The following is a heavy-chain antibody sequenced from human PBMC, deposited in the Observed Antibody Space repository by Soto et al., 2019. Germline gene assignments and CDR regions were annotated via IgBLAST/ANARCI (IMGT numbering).Heavy chain of an antibody. CDR3: AKDRGDYYYGSGSYFQNYYYGMDV. Sequence: GGSLRLSCAASGFTFSSYGMHWVRQAPGKGLEWVAVISYDGSNKYYADSVKGRFTISRDNSKNTLYLQMNSLRAEDTAVYYCAKDRGDYYYGSGSYFQNYYYGMDVWGQGTTVTVSS. CDR2: ISYDGSNK. V-gene: IGHV3-30*18. D-gene: IGHD3-10*01. CDR1: GFTFSSYG. J-gene: IGHJ6*02.